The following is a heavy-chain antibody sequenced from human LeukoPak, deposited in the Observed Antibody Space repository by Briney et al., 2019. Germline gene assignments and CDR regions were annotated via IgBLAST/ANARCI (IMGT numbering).Heavy chain of an antibody. Sequence: PGGSLRLSCAASGFTFSSYAMHWVRQAPGKGLEWMAVISYDGSNKYYADSVKGRFTISRDNSKNTLYLRMNSLRAEDTAVYYCARGVSVVVPDAFDIWGQGTMVTVSS. J-gene: IGHJ3*02. V-gene: IGHV3-30-3*01. CDR1: GFTFSSYA. CDR3: ARGVSVVVPDAFDI. D-gene: IGHD3-22*01. CDR2: ISYDGSNK.